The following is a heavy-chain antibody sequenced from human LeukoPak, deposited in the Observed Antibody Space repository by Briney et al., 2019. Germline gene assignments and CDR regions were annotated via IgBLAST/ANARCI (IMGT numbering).Heavy chain of an antibody. CDR2: IYCSGNT. D-gene: IGHD6-13*01. Sequence: SETLSLTCTVSGGSISSSSYYWGWIRQPPGKGLEWIGSIYCSGNTYYNPSLKSRVTISVDTSKNQFSLKLSSVTAADTAVYYCARLFSSSWYRGAFDLWGQGTMVTVSS. CDR1: GGSISSSSYY. J-gene: IGHJ3*01. V-gene: IGHV4-39*01. CDR3: ARLFSSSWYRGAFDL.